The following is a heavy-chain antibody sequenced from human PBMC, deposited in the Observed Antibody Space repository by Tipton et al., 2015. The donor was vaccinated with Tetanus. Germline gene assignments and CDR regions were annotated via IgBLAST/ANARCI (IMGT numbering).Heavy chain of an antibody. J-gene: IGHJ6*02. CDR1: GGSISSYY. CDR2: IYTSGST. V-gene: IGHV4-4*07. CDR3: ARDYGEYSATLPYYYYGRDV. D-gene: IGHD4-17*01. Sequence: TLSLTCTVSGGSISSYYWSWIRQPAGKGLEWIGRIYTSGSTNYNPSLKSRVTMSVDTSKNQFSLKLSSVTAADTAVYYCARDYGEYSATLPYYYYGRDVWGQGTTVTVSS.